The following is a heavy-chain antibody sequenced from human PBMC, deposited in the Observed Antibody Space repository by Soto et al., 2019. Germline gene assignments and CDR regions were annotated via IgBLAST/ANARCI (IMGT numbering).Heavy chain of an antibody. CDR2: INHRGST. V-gene: IGHV4-34*01. CDR1: IESFSGYH. D-gene: IGHD3-10*01. CDR3: ARGTWVRSAFDI. J-gene: IGHJ3*02. Sequence: QVQLQQWGAGLLKPSETLSLTCAVYIESFSGYHWSWIRQPPGKGLEWIGEINHRGSTNYNPSLKSRFTISADTPKNQFSRTVNSVTAADTAVYYCARGTWVRSAFDIWGQGTMVTVSS.